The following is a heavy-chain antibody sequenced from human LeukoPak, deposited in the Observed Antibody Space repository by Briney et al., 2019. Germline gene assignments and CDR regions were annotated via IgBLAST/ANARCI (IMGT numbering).Heavy chain of an antibody. D-gene: IGHD3-10*01. CDR3: ARRYRSGSTSGYFDY. V-gene: IGHV3-21*01. CDR1: GLTFSSYS. J-gene: IGHJ4*02. Sequence: PGGSLRLSCAASGLTFSSYSMNWVRQAPGKGLEWVSSISSSSSYIYYADSVKGRFTISRDNAKNSLYLQMNSLRAEDTAVYYCARRYRSGSTSGYFDYWGQGTLVTVSS. CDR2: ISSSSSYI.